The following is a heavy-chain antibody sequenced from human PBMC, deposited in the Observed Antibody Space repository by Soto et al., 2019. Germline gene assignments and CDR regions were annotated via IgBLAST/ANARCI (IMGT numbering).Heavy chain of an antibody. D-gene: IGHD6-19*01. Sequence: GVSQRLCWAASGCTFRSYSMHWIRQAPGKGLEWVSVISNNRSNQYYADSVEGRLTISRDNSKSTLYLQMDSLRPEDTAVYYCAKGGSSGWDLDYWGQGTLVTVSS. CDR1: GCTFRSYS. CDR2: ISNNRSNQ. V-gene: IGHV3-30*02. CDR3: AKGGSSGWDLDY. J-gene: IGHJ4*02.